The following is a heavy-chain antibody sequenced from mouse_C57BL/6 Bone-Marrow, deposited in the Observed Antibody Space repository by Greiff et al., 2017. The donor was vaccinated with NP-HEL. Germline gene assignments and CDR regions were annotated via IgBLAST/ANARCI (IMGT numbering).Heavy chain of an antibody. CDR2: IDPSDSYT. J-gene: IGHJ4*01. D-gene: IGHD1-1*01. V-gene: IGHV1-69*01. Sequence: QVHVKQSGAELARPGASVKLSCKASGYTFTSYGISWVKQRPGQGLEWIGEIDPSDSYTNYNQKFKGKSTLTVDKSSSTAYMQLSSLTSEDSAVYYCARWYYGSSYYYAMDYWGQGTSVTVSS. CDR1: GYTFTSYG. CDR3: ARWYYGSSYYYAMDY.